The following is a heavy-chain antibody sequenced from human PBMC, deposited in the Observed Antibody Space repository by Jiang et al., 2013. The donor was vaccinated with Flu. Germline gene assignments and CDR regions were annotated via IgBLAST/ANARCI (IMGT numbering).Heavy chain of an antibody. Sequence: VQLVESGGGVVQPGRSLRLSCAASGFTFSSYGMHWVRQAPGKGLEWVAVISYDGSNKYYADSVKGRFTISRDNSKNTLYLQMNSLRAEDTAVYYCAKEPPDYYYYGMDVWGQGTTVTVSS. CDR2: ISYDGSNK. CDR1: GFTFSSYG. V-gene: IGHV3-30*18. CDR3: AKEPPDYYYYGMDV. J-gene: IGHJ6*02.